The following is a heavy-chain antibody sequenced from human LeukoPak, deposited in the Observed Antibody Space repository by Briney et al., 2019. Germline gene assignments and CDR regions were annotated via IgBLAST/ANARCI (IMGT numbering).Heavy chain of an antibody. CDR1: GGSISSGSYY. Sequence: SETLSLTCTVSGGSISSGSYYWSWIRQPAGKGLEWIGRIYTSGSTNYNPSLKSRVTISVDTSKNQFSLKLSSVTAADTAVYYCAGSEILTAYYTADYWGRGTLVAVSS. J-gene: IGHJ4*02. CDR3: AGSEILTAYYTADY. CDR2: IYTSGST. V-gene: IGHV4-61*02. D-gene: IGHD3-9*01.